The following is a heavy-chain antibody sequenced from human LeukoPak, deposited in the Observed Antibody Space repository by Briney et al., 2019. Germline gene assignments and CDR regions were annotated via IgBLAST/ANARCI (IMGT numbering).Heavy chain of an antibody. V-gene: IGHV3-21*01. J-gene: IGHJ4*02. Sequence: GGSLRLSCAASGITFTGYSMNWVRQAPGKGLEWVSSISSSSTYIYYADSMKGRFTISRDNAKNSLYLQMNSLRAEDTAVYYCAKVRYSSGWYELCLDYWGQGTLVTVSS. D-gene: IGHD6-19*01. CDR3: AKVRYSSGWYELCLDY. CDR1: GITFTGYS. CDR2: ISSSSTYI.